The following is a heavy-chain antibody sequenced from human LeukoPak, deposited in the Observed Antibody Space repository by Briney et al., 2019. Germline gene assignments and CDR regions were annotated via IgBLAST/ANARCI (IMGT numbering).Heavy chain of an antibody. CDR2: ISSSSSYT. CDR1: GVTFSDYY. Sequence: GGSLRPSCSAPGVTFSDYYMSWIRQAPGKGLEWVSYISSSSSYTNYADSVKGRFTISRDNAKNSLYLQMNSLRAEDTAVYYCAAPTMVRAPWGQGTLVTVSS. J-gene: IGHJ5*02. CDR3: AAPTMVRAP. D-gene: IGHD3-10*01. V-gene: IGHV3-11*03.